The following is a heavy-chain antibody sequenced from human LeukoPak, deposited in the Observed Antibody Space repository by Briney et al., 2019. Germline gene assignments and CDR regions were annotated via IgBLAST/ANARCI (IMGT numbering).Heavy chain of an antibody. CDR2: ISPSGDIT. D-gene: IGHD2-15*01. CDR3: ARVFQSIALDY. J-gene: IGHJ4*02. Sequence: GGSLRLSCAASGFTFGIYAMNWVRQAPGKGLEWVSGISPSGDITYYADSVKGRFTISRDNAKNSLYLQMNNLRAEDTAVYYCARVFQSIALDYWGQGTLVTVSS. CDR1: GFTFGIYA. V-gene: IGHV3-21*06.